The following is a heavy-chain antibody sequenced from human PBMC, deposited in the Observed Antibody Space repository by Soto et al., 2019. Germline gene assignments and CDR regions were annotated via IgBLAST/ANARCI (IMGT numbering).Heavy chain of an antibody. Sequence: QVQLVESGGGVVQPGRSLRLSCAASGFTFSSYGMQWVRQAPGKGLEWVAVIWYDGSNKYYADSVKGRFTISRDNSKNTLYLQMNSLRAEDTAVYYCARDFWSGRGPDAFDIWGQGTMVTVSS. CDR2: IWYDGSNK. CDR3: ARDFWSGRGPDAFDI. V-gene: IGHV3-33*01. D-gene: IGHD3-3*01. CDR1: GFTFSSYG. J-gene: IGHJ3*02.